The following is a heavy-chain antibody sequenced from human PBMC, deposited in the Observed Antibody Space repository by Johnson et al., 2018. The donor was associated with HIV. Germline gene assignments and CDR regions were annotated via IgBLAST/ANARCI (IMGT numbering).Heavy chain of an antibody. J-gene: IGHJ3*02. D-gene: IGHD5-12*01. CDR2: IYSGGST. CDR3: ARTLRPGPDTFDI. Sequence: VQLVESGGGLVQPGGSLRLSCAASGFTVSSNYMSWVRQPPGKGLEWVSVIYSGGSTYYADSVKGIFTISRDNSKNTLYLQMNSLRAEETAVYYCARTLRPGPDTFDIWGQGTMVTVSS. CDR1: GFTVSSNY. V-gene: IGHV3-66*01.